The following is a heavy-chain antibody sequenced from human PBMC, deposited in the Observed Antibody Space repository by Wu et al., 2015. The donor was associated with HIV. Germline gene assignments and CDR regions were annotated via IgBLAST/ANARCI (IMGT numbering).Heavy chain of an antibody. CDR2: INPNSGGT. CDR1: GYTFTGYY. V-gene: IGHV1-2*02. Sequence: QVQLVQSGTEVKKPGASVKVSCKVSGYTFTGYYMHWVRQAPGQGLEWMGWINPNSGGTNSAQKFQGRVTMTRDTSISTAYLELSRLRSDDTAVYYCARGRGGGDSSGLLLMSFDIWGPRDNGHRLF. J-gene: IGHJ3*02. CDR3: ARGRGGGDSSGLLLMSFDI. D-gene: IGHD6-19*01.